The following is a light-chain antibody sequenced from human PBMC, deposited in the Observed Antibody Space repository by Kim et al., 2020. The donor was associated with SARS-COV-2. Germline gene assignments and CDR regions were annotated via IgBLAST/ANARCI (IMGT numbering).Light chain of an antibody. J-gene: IGLJ2*01. CDR2: EVF. CDR3: TSYAASNLMV. Sequence: QSALTQPPSASGSPGQSVTISCTGTSNDVGCYDFVSWYQQHPGEAPKLIIYEVFKRPSGVPDRFSGSKSGNTASLTVSGLQAEDEDDYYCTSYAASNLMVFGGGTQLTVL. CDR1: SNDVGCYDF. V-gene: IGLV2-8*01.